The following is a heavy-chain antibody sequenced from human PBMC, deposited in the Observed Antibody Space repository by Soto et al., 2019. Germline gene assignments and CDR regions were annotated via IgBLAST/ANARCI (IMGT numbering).Heavy chain of an antibody. D-gene: IGHD1-20*01. CDR3: AGWGGIDYNF. CDR2: INPDGGVG. CDR1: GFNFSTYW. V-gene: IGHV3-7*03. Sequence: GGSLRLSCVGSGFNFSTYWMDWGRPAPGMGMEWVANINPDGGVGMYVDSVEGRFPTSRNNARDSLYLQMNSPRGDDTAVAFCAGWGGIDYNFWAEGIQVTFSS. J-gene: IGHJ4*02.